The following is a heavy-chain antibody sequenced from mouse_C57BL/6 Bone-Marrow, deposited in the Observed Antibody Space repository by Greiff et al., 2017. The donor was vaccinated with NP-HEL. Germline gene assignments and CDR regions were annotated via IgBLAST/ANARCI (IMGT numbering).Heavy chain of an antibody. Sequence: EVKLVESGGGLVQPGGSLKLSCAASGFTFSDYYMYWVRQTPEKRLEWVAYISNGGGSTYYPDTVKGRFTISRDNAKNTLYLQMSRLKSEDTAMYYCASQSPYYAMDYWGQGTSVTVSS. CDR1: GFTFSDYY. CDR3: ASQSPYYAMDY. CDR2: ISNGGGST. V-gene: IGHV5-12*01. J-gene: IGHJ4*01.